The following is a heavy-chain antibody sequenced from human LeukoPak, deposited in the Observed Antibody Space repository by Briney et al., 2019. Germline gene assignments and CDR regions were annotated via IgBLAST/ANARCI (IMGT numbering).Heavy chain of an antibody. CDR2: IYTSGST. D-gene: IGHD6-13*01. V-gene: IGHV4-4*07. Sequence: SETLSLTCTVSGGSISSYYWSWIRQPAGKGLEWIGRIYTSGSTNYNPSLKSRVTMSVDTSKNQFSLKLSSVTAADTAVYYCAREAAAGSNYYYYYMDVWGKGTTVIISS. CDR1: GGSISSYY. J-gene: IGHJ6*03. CDR3: AREAAAGSNYYYYYMDV.